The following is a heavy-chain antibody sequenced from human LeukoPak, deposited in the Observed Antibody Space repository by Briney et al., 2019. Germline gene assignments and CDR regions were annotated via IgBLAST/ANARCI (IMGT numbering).Heavy chain of an antibody. CDR2: LYPGDSDS. Sequence: GESLQISCKAYGYSFFSNYWIAWVRQMPGKGLEWMGILYPGDSDSRYSPSFQGQVTISADRSISTAYLHWGSLKVSDTAMYYCARASRDGYNQNFDYWGQGTLVTVSS. J-gene: IGHJ4*02. D-gene: IGHD5-24*01. V-gene: IGHV5-51*01. CDR3: ARASRDGYNQNFDY. CDR1: GYSFFSNYW.